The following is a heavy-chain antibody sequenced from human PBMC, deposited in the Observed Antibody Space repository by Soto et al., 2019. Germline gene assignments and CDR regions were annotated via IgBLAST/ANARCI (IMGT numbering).Heavy chain of an antibody. Sequence: EVQMVESGGGLVQPGGSLRLSCATSGFTFINVWMNWVRQAPGKGLEWVGRVKSKTDGGTTDYAAPVKGRFTISRDDSKNTLFLQMNSLKIEDTALYYCTTDPYSTRDYWGQGTLVTVSS. CDR1: GFTFINVW. CDR3: TTDPYSTRDY. CDR2: VKSKTDGGTT. V-gene: IGHV3-15*07. D-gene: IGHD4-4*01. J-gene: IGHJ4*02.